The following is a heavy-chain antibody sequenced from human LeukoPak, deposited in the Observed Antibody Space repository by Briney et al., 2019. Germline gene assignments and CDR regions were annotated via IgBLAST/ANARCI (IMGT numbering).Heavy chain of an antibody. D-gene: IGHD6-13*01. J-gene: IGHJ6*03. CDR2: IYYSGST. V-gene: IGHV4-39*07. CDR1: GGSISSGTYY. Sequence: SETLSLTCTVSGGSISSGTYYWGWIRQPPGKGLEWIGSIYYSGSTYYNPSLKSRVTISLDTSKNQFSLKLSSVTATDTAVYYCATYAAAGRRPYYMDVWGKGTTVTVSS. CDR3: ATYAAAGRRPYYMDV.